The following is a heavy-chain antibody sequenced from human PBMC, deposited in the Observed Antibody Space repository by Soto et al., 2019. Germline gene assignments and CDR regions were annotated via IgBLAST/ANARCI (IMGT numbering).Heavy chain of an antibody. CDR2: ISAYNGNT. D-gene: IGHD3-3*01. J-gene: IGHJ6*02. CDR1: GYTFTSYG. V-gene: IGHV1-18*01. Sequence: ASVKVSCKASGYTFTSYGISWVRQAPGQGLEWMGWISAYNGNTNYARKLQGRVTMTTDTSTSTAYMELRSLRSDDTAVYYCARDNYDFWSGYYDAYYYGMDVWGQGTTVTVSS. CDR3: ARDNYDFWSGYYDAYYYGMDV.